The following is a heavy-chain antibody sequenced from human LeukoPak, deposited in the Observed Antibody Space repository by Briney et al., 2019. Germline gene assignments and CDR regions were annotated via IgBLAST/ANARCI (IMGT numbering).Heavy chain of an antibody. V-gene: IGHV3-9*02. D-gene: IGHD5-24*01. Sequence: GGSLRLSCAASGFTSDDYAMHWVRQAPGKGLEWVSGISWNSGSIGYADSVKGRFTISRDNAKNSLYLQMNSLRAEDTALYYCAKGAMATIYNWFDPWGQGTLVTVSS. CDR1: GFTSDDYA. CDR2: ISWNSGSI. CDR3: AKGAMATIYNWFDP. J-gene: IGHJ5*02.